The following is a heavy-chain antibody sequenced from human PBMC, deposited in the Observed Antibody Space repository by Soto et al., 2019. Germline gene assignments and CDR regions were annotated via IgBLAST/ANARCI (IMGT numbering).Heavy chain of an antibody. CDR3: ARDFAHFDS. CDR1: GGSFKSGSYS. V-gene: IGHV4-61*01. Sequence: SETLSLTCTVSGGSFKSGSYSWSWIRQPPGKGLEWIGYVYHTGRTSYNPSLKSRVSISMDTSKNQFSLNLDSVTAAATAVYFCARDFAHFDSWGQGTLVTVSS. D-gene: IGHD3-3*01. CDR2: VYHTGRT. J-gene: IGHJ4*02.